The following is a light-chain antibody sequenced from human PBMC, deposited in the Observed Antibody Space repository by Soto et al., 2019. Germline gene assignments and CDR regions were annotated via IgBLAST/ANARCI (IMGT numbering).Light chain of an antibody. V-gene: IGLV2-23*01. J-gene: IGLJ2*01. CDR3: CSYAGSSTFAV. CDR1: ASDVGCYNL. CDR2: EGS. Sequence: QSALTQPASVSGSPGQSITISCTGSASDVGCYNLVSWYQQHPGKAPKLMIYEGSKRPSGVSNRFSGSKSGNTASLTISGLQAEDEAGYYCCSYAGSSTFAVFGGGTKLTVL.